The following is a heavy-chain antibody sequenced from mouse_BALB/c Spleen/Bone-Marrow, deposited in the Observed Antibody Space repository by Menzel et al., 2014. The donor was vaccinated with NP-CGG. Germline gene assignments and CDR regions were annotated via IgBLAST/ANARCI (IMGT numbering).Heavy chain of an antibody. CDR2: ISTYSGNT. CDR3: ARNFYGSAYFDF. D-gene: IGHD1-1*01. Sequence: QVQLQQSGPELVRPGVSVKISCKGSGYKFTDYAMHWVKQSHAKSLEWIGLISTYSGNTHYNQKFKGKATMTVDKSSSTAYMELARLTSEDSAIYYCARNFYGSAYFDFWGQGPTLTVSS. CDR1: GYKFTDYA. J-gene: IGHJ2*01. V-gene: IGHV1-67*01.